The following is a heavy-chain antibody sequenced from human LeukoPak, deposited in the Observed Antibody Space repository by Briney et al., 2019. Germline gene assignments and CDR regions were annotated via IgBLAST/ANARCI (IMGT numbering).Heavy chain of an antibody. CDR3: AKAPDIVVVPARFDY. J-gene: IGHJ4*02. CDR1: GFTFSSYA. D-gene: IGHD2-2*01. Sequence: GGSLRLSCAASGFTFSSYAMSRVRQAPGKGLEWVSDISGSGGSTYYADSVKGRFTISRDNSKNTLYLQMNSLRAEGTAVYYCAKAPDIVVVPARFDYWGQGTLVTVSS. CDR2: ISGSGGST. V-gene: IGHV3-23*01.